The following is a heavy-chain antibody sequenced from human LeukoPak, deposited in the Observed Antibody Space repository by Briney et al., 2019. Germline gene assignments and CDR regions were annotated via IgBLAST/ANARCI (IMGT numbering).Heavy chain of an antibody. J-gene: IGHJ4*02. CDR2: ISYDGSNK. Sequence: GGSLGLSCAASGFTFSSYAMHWVRQAPGKGLEWVAVISYDGSNKYYADSVKGRFTISRDNSKNTLYLQMNSLRAEDTAVYYCARVGFLWELLNYFDYWGQGTLVTVSS. V-gene: IGHV3-30-3*01. CDR3: ARVGFLWELLNYFDY. D-gene: IGHD1-26*01. CDR1: GFTFSSYA.